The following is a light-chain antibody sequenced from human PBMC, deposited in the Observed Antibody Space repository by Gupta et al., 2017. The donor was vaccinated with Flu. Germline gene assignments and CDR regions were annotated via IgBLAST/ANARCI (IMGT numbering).Light chain of an antibody. V-gene: IGLV3-1*01. J-gene: IGLJ1*01. CDR2: QDN. CDR3: QTWDTTSAGV. CDR1: ELGNRH. Sequence: SYELTQPPSVSVSPGQPADITCSGDELGNRHVCWYQQKTGQSPVLVIYQDNKRPSGIPERFSGSNAGNTATLTIGVTQAMEEGDYYCQTWDTTSAGVFGTGTRVTVL.